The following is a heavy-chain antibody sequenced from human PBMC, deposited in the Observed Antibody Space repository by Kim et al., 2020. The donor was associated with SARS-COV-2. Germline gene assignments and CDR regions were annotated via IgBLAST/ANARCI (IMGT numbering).Heavy chain of an antibody. CDR1: GFTFSSYA. CDR3: AKATDHSSSWPNWFDP. CDR2: IYSGGSST. J-gene: IGHJ5*02. V-gene: IGHV3-23*03. Sequence: GGSLRLSCAASGFTFSSYAMSWVRQAPGKGLECVSVIYSGGSSTYYADSVKGRFTISRDNSKNTLYLQMNSLRAEDTAVYYCAKATDHSSSWPNWFDPWGQGTLVTVSS. D-gene: IGHD6-13*01.